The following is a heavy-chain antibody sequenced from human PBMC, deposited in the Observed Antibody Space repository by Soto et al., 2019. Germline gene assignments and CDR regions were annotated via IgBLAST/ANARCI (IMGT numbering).Heavy chain of an antibody. V-gene: IGHV1-69*01. CDR1: GGPFISYA. J-gene: IGHJ6*02. D-gene: IGHD2-15*01. Sequence: SVKVSCTAFGGPFISYASIWVRQAPGQGLEWMGGIIPIFGTANYAQKFQGRVTITADESTSTAYMELSSLRSEDTAVYYCAGDPIFCSGGSCYWHGMDVWGQGTTVTVSS. CDR3: AGDPIFCSGGSCYWHGMDV. CDR2: IIPIFGTA.